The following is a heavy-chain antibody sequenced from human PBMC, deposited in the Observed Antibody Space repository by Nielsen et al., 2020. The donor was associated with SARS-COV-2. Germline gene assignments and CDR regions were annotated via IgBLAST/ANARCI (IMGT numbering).Heavy chain of an antibody. V-gene: IGHV4-4*02. CDR2: IYHSGST. CDR1: GGSISTGTW. J-gene: IGHJ4*02. D-gene: IGHD2-2*01. CDR3: ARGRVVVVPIVDY. Sequence: SDTLSLTCAVSGGSISTGTWWSWVRQPPGKGLEWIGEIYHSGSTNYNPSLKSRVTMSVDKSKNQFSLKVNSVTAADTAVYFCARGRVVVVPIVDYWGQGTLVTVSS.